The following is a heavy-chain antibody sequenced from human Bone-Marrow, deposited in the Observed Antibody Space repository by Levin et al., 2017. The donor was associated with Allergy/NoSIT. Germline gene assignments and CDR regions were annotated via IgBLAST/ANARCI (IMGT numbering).Heavy chain of an antibody. CDR3: ASQGASITIFGVAAYYFDY. CDR2: INPSGGST. J-gene: IGHJ4*02. CDR1: GYTFTSYY. V-gene: IGHV1-46*01. D-gene: IGHD3-3*01. Sequence: GESLKISCKASGYTFTSYYMHWVRQAPGQGLEWMGIINPSGGSTSYAQKFQGRVTMTRDTSTSTVYMELSSLRSEDTAVYYCASQGASITIFGVAAYYFDYWGQGTLVTVSS.